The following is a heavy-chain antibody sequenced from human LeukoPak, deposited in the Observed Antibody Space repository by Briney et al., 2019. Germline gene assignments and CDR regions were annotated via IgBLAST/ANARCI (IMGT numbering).Heavy chain of an antibody. CDR2: IYHSGST. J-gene: IGHJ4*02. CDR1: GGSISSRNW. V-gene: IGHV4-4*02. Sequence: SETLSLTCAVSGGSISSRNWWSWVRQPPGKGLEWIGEIYHSGSTNYNPSLKTRVTISVDKSKNQFSLKLSSVTAADTAVYYCAREGTWSYYYDYWGQGTLVTVSS. CDR3: AREGTWSYYYDY. D-gene: IGHD1-26*01.